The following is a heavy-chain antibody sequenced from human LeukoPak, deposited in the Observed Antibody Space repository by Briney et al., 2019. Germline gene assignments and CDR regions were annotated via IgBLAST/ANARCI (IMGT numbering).Heavy chain of an antibody. J-gene: IGHJ4*02. CDR2: INTDGSRT. CDR1: GFSFSSYW. V-gene: IGHV3-74*01. Sequence: GGSLRLSCGASGFSFSSYWMHWVRQAPGKGLVWVSRINTDGSRTNYADSVKGRFTISRDTAKNTLYLQMNCLRAEDTAVYYCARDVGSGSTNPDYWGQGTLVTVSS. CDR3: ARDVGSGSTNPDY. D-gene: IGHD6-19*01.